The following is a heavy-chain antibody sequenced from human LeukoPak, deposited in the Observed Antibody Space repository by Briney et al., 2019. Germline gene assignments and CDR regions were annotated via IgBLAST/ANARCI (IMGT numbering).Heavy chain of an antibody. CDR3: ARSSDCSGCSCYCPYFEY. J-gene: IGHJ4*02. D-gene: IGHD2-15*01. CDR2: INHSGST. V-gene: IGHV4-34*01. Sequence: PSETLSRNSAVYGGSSCGYYWSWIGQPPGKGLEWIGEINHSGSTNYNPSLKSRVTISVDTSKNQFSLKLSSVTAADTALYYCARSSDCSGCSCYCPYFEYWGQGTLVTVSS. CDR1: GGSSCGYY.